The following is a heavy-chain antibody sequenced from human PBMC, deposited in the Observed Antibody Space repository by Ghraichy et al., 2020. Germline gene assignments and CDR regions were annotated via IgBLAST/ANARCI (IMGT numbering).Heavy chain of an antibody. Sequence: SQTLSLTCTVSGGSVSSGNYYWSWIRQTPGKGLEWIGYIYYSGNTNYNPSLKSRVTMSVDTSKNQFSLKLSSVTAADTAIYYCARDQRFSYCNGGSCYGFDYWGQGTLVTVSS. CDR3: ARDQRFSYCNGGSCYGFDY. J-gene: IGHJ4*02. V-gene: IGHV4-61*01. CDR2: IYYSGNT. CDR1: GGSVSSGNYY. D-gene: IGHD2-15*01.